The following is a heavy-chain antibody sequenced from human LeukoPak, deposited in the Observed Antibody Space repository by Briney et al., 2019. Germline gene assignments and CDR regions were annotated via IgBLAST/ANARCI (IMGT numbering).Heavy chain of an antibody. V-gene: IGHV3-21*01. J-gene: IGHJ4*02. D-gene: IGHD3-10*01. CDR3: ASDEGREYYFDY. Sequence: PGGSLRLSCAASGFTFSSYSMNWVRQAPGKGLEWVSSISSSSSYIYYADSVKGRFTISRDNAKNSLYLQMNSLRAEDTAVYYCASDEGREYYFDYWGQGTLVTVSS. CDR1: GFTFSSYS. CDR2: ISSSSSYI.